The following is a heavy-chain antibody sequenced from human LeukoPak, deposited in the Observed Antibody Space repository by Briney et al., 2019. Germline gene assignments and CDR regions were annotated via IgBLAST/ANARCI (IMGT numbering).Heavy chain of an antibody. CDR3: ARVRDSSGWTIIDY. Sequence: PSETLSLTCTVSGGSISSYYWSWIRQPAGKGLEWIGRIYTSGSTNYNPSLKSRVTMSADTSKNQFSLKLSSVTAADTAVYYCARVRDSSGWTIIDYWGQGTLVTVSS. J-gene: IGHJ4*02. D-gene: IGHD6-19*01. V-gene: IGHV4-4*07. CDR2: IYTSGST. CDR1: GGSISSYY.